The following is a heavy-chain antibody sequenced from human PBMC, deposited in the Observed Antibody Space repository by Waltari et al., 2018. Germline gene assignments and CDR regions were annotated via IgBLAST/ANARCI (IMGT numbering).Heavy chain of an antibody. D-gene: IGHD1-26*01. Sequence: QVQLVQSGTEVKQPGASVRVSCQASGSTFSDYHLHWVRQTPGQGFKWMGWINPKNGDTSYAQNFLGRVTMTRETSINTAYMDLSGLRSDDAAVFYCARDPGPIVGAPDFWGQGTLVTVSS. CDR3: ARDPGPIVGAPDF. CDR2: INPKNGDT. J-gene: IGHJ4*02. V-gene: IGHV1-2*02. CDR1: GSTFSDYH.